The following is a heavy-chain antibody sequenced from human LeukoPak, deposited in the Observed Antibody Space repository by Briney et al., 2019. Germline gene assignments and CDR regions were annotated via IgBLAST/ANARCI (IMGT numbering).Heavy chain of an antibody. CDR1: GGSISSSSYY. J-gene: IGHJ6*03. Sequence: SETLSLTCTVSGGSISSSSYYWGWIRQPPGNGLEWIGSIYYSGSTYYNPSLKSRVTISVDTSKNQFSLKLSSVTAADTAVYYCARDVYYYDSSGYYWYYYYYMDVWGKGTTVTVSS. V-gene: IGHV4-39*07. D-gene: IGHD3-22*01. CDR3: ARDVYYYDSSGYYWYYYYYMDV. CDR2: IYYSGST.